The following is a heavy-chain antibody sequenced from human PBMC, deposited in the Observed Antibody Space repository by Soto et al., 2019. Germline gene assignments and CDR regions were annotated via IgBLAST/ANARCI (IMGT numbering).Heavy chain of an antibody. CDR3: ARETGYSNAYYYYYGMDL. D-gene: IGHD5-12*01. CDR2: IWYDGSNK. Sequence: PGGSLRFSCAASGFTFSSYGMHWVRQAPGKGLEWVAVIWYDGSNKYYADSVKGRFTISRDNSKNTLYLQMNSLRVEDTAVYYCARETGYSNAYYYYYGMDLWGQGTTVTVSS. V-gene: IGHV3-33*01. J-gene: IGHJ6*02. CDR1: GFTFSSYG.